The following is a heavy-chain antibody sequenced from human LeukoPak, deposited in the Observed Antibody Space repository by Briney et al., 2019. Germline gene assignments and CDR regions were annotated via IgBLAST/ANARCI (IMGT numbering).Heavy chain of an antibody. V-gene: IGHV1-2*02. CDR3: AKKGTRTYVLRYFDY. CDR2: INPNSGGT. D-gene: IGHD1/OR15-1a*01. CDR1: GYTFTGYY. J-gene: IGHJ4*02. Sequence: ASVKVSCKASGYTFTGYYMHWVRQAPGQGLEWMGWINPNSGGTNYAQKFQGRVTMTRDTSISTAYMELSRLRSDDTAVYYCAKKGTRTYVLRYFDYWGQGTLVTVSS.